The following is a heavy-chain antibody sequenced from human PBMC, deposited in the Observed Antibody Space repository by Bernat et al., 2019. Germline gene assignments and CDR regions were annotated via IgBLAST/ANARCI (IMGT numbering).Heavy chain of an antibody. CDR1: GFSFSDAV. D-gene: IGHD6-19*01. V-gene: IGHV3-30*04. J-gene: IGHJ4*02. CDR2: VSTDGRGK. Sequence: QVQLVESGGGVVQPGGSLRLSCAGSGFSFSDAVMHWVRQAPGKGLEWVAGVSTDGRGKHYADSVKGRFTISRDKPKNTLSLQMNSLRVDDTGIYYCAREGYTSGRSGSFDYWGQGTLVTVSS. CDR3: AREGYTSGRSGSFDY.